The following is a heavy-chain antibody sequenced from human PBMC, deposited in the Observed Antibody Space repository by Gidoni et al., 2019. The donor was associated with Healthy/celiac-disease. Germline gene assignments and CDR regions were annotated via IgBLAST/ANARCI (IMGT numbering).Heavy chain of an antibody. CDR2: ISWNSGSI. CDR1: GFTFDDYA. CDR3: AKDQRSGSYYGAFDI. Sequence: EVQLVESGGGLVQPGRSLRLSCAASGFTFDDYAMHWVRQAPGKGLEWVSGISWNSGSIGYADSVKGRFTISRDNAKNSLYLQMNSLRAEDTALYYCAKDQRSGSYYGAFDIWGQGTMVTVSS. V-gene: IGHV3-9*01. D-gene: IGHD1-26*01. J-gene: IGHJ3*02.